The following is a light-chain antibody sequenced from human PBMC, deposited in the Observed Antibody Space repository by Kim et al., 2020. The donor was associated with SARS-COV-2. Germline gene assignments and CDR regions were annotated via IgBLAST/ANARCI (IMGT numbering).Light chain of an antibody. V-gene: IGKV1-8*01. CDR3: QQYHRFPQT. CDR1: QGISTY. Sequence: AIRITQYPSSLSASTGDRVTITCRASQGISTYLAWYQQKPGKGPKLLIYDASTLQGGVPSRFSGSGSGTDFSLSISDLQSEDFATYYCQQYHRFPQTFGGGTKVDIK. CDR2: DAS. J-gene: IGKJ4*01.